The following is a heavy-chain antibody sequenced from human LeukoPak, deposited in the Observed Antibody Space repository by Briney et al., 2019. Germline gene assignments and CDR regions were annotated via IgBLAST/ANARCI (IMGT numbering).Heavy chain of an antibody. CDR2: INPNSGGT. J-gene: IGHJ4*02. CDR1: GYTFTGYY. D-gene: IGHD3-3*01. Sequence: ASVKVSCKASGYTFTGYYMHWVRQAPGQGLEWMGWINPNSGGTNYAQKFQGRVTMTRDTSISTAYMELSRLRSDDTAVYYCARDAEQQSGTHLDDYWGQGTLVTVSS. CDR3: ARDAEQQSGTHLDDY. V-gene: IGHV1-2*02.